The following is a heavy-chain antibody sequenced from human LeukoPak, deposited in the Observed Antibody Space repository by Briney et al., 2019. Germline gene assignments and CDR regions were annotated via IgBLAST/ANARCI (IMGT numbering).Heavy chain of an antibody. CDR3: AKDPGWDDDVKHFDY. CDR2: IRSDGSNE. J-gene: IGHJ4*02. CDR1: GFIFNNYA. D-gene: IGHD1-26*01. Sequence: TGGSLRLSCAASGFIFNNYAMHWARQAPGKGLEWVAFIRSDGSNEYYGGSVKGRFSISRDNSKNTLYLQMDSLRPEDTAVYFCAKDPGWDDDVKHFDYWGQRTRVTVSS. V-gene: IGHV3-30*02.